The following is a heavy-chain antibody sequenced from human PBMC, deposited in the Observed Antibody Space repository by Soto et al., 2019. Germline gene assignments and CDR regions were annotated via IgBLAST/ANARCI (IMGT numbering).Heavy chain of an antibody. CDR2: ISAYNGNT. CDR3: ARDNGTYYDFWSGPRGWFDP. J-gene: IGHJ5*02. V-gene: IGHV1-18*04. CDR1: GYTFTSYG. D-gene: IGHD3-3*01. Sequence: ASVKVSCKASGYTFTSYGISWVRQAPGQGLEWMGWISAYNGNTNYAQKLQGRVTMTTDTSTSTAYMELRSLRSDDTAVYYCARDNGTYYDFWSGPRGWFDPWGQGTLVTVSS.